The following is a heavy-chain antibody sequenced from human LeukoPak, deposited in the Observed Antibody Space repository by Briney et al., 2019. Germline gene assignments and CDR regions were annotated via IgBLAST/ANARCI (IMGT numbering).Heavy chain of an antibody. CDR2: INHSGST. Sequence: PSETLSLTCAVYGGSFSGYYWSWIRQPPGKGLEWIGEINHSGSTNYNPSLKSRVTISVDTSKNQFSLKLSSVIAADTAVYYCDRYCSGTDYYYYYMDVWGKGTTVTVSS. D-gene: IGHD2-15*01. V-gene: IGHV4-34*01. CDR1: GGSFSGYY. CDR3: DRYCSGTDYYYYYMDV. J-gene: IGHJ6*03.